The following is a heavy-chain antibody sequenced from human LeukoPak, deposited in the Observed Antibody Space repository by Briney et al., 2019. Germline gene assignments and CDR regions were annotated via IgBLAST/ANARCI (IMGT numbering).Heavy chain of an antibody. D-gene: IGHD3-3*01. CDR1: GGSISSYY. Sequence: SETLSLTCTVSGGSISSYYWSWIRQPPGKGLEWIGYIYYSGSTNYNHSLKSRVTISVDKSKNQFSLKLSSVTAADTAVYYCARARGGSYDFWSGYYYYYMDVWGKGTTVTVSS. CDR3: ARARGGSYDFWSGYYYYYMDV. V-gene: IGHV4-59*01. CDR2: IYYSGST. J-gene: IGHJ6*03.